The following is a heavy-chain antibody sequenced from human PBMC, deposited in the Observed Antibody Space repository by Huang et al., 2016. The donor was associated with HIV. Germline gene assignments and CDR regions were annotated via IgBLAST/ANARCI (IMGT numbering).Heavy chain of an antibody. V-gene: IGHV1-69*01. D-gene: IGHD3-22*01. CDR2: IIPTLGTA. J-gene: IGHJ4*02. CDR3: ATVDYYDTSGPQRGYFDN. Sequence: QVQLVQSGAEVKKPGSSVKVSCKASGGSFRNFAIGWVRQAPGQGLGGMGGIIPTLGTANYAQKIQGRVTIIADESTSTADMELSSRRSEDTAVYYWATVDYYDTSGPQRGYFDNWGQGTLVTVSS. CDR1: GGSFRNFA.